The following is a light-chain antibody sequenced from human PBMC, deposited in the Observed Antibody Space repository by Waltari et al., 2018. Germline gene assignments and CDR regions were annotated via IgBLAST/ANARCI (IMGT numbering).Light chain of an antibody. CDR2: DND. CDR3: QSYDTTLGGAI. CDR1: TPNMGAGNY. V-gene: IGLV1-40*01. J-gene: IGLJ2*01. Sequence: QFVLTQPPSLPGAPGQRVTFSGTGSTPNMGAGNYVHWYQQLPETAPKSLTCDNDNRPSGVPDRFSGSKSGTSASLAITGLQAEDEADYYCQSYDTTLGGAIFGGGTKLTVL.